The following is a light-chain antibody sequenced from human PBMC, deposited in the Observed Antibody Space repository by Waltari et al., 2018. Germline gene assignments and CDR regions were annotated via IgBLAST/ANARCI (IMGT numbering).Light chain of an antibody. CDR1: SSNNGNNY. V-gene: IGLV1-51*02. CDR2: EDS. CDR3: GTWDSSLSGAV. J-gene: IGLJ7*01. Sequence: QSVLTQPPSVSAAPGQRVPIPCPGGSSNNGNNYVSWYRQFPGTAPKLLIYEDSERPAGIPGRFSGSKSGTSATLDITGLQAGDEADYYCGTWDSSLSGAVFGGGTHLTVL.